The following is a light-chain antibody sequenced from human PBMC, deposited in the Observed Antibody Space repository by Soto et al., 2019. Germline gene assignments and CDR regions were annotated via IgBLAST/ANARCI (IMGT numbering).Light chain of an antibody. J-gene: IGKJ4*01. CDR1: QSLLDSDDGNTY. Sequence: DIVLTQTPLSLPVTPGEPASISCGSSQSLLDSDDGNTYLDWYLQKPGQSPQLLIYTVSYRASGVPDRFSGSGSGTDFILNISRVEAEDVGVYYCMQRIEFPLTFGGGTKVEIK. V-gene: IGKV2-40*01. CDR3: MQRIEFPLT. CDR2: TVS.